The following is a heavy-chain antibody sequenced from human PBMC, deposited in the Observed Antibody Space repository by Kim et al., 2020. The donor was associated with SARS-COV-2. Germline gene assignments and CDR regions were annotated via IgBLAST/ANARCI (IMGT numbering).Heavy chain of an antibody. CDR3: AREVAAAFDY. D-gene: IGHD6-25*01. CDR1: GGSISSGGYY. V-gene: IGHV4-31*03. J-gene: IGHJ4*02. CDR2: IYYSGST. Sequence: SETLSLTCTVSGGSISSGGYYWSWIRQHPGKGLEWIGYIYYSGSTYYNPSLKSRVTISVDTSKNQFSLKLSSVTAADTAVDYCAREVAAAFDYWGQGTLVTVSS.